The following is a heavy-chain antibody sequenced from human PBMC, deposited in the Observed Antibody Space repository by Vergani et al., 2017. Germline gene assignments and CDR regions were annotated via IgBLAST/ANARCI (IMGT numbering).Heavy chain of an antibody. Sequence: QVQLQESGPGLVKPSETLSLTCTVSGGSISSYYWSWIRQPPGKGLEWIGYIYYSGSTNYNPSLKSRVTISVDTSKNQFSLKLSSVTAADTAVYYCARVSGCSSTSCYIYYYYYMDVWGKGTTVTVSS. CDR3: ARVSGCSSTSCYIYYYYYMDV. CDR2: IYYSGST. V-gene: IGHV4-59*01. CDR1: GGSISSYY. D-gene: IGHD2-2*02. J-gene: IGHJ6*03.